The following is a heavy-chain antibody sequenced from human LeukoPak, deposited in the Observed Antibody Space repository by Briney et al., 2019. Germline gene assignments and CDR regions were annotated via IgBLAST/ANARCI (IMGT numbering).Heavy chain of an antibody. D-gene: IGHD2/OR15-2a*01. CDR3: ARGEYGLFDY. CDR1: GGSISGGSYY. J-gene: IGHJ4*02. CDR2: IYYSGIT. Sequence: PPQTLSLTCTVSGGSISGGSYYWRWIRQPRAKGLEWIVYIYYSGITKYNLSLKSRVTISVDTSKNQLSLKLSSVTAGDTAVYYCARGEYGLFDYWGQGTLVTVSS. V-gene: IGHV4-61*01.